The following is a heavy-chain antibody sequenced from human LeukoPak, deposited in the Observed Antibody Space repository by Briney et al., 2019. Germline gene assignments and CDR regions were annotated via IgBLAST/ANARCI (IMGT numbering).Heavy chain of an antibody. V-gene: IGHV4-4*07. D-gene: IGHD6-19*01. Sequence: SETLSLTCTVSGGSISSYYWSWIRQPAGKGLEWIGRIYTSGSTNYNPSLKSRVTMSVDTSKNQFFLKLSSVTAADTAVYYCARGPYSSGWYSVYYYYYYGMDVWGQGTTVTVSS. J-gene: IGHJ6*02. CDR2: IYTSGST. CDR1: GGSISSYY. CDR3: ARGPYSSGWYSVYYYYYYGMDV.